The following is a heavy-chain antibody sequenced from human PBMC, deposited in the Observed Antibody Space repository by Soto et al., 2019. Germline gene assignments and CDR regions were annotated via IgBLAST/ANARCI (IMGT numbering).Heavy chain of an antibody. V-gene: IGHV1-18*04. Sequence: QVQLAQAGPEVEKPGASVKLSCKASGYTFTNYGISWVRQAPGQGLEWMGWISAYNDHTTYAQNFQDRVTMTTDTSTTTAYMELRSLKSDDTAVYYCARGGIYYENMGDFDYWGQGTLVTVSS. CDR3: ARGGIYYENMGDFDY. CDR2: ISAYNDHT. D-gene: IGHD3-22*01. J-gene: IGHJ4*02. CDR1: GYTFTNYG.